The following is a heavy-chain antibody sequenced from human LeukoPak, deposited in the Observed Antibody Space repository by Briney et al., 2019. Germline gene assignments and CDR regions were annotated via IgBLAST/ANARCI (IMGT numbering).Heavy chain of an antibody. CDR1: GGTFSSYA. Sequence: ASVKVSCKASGGTFSSYAISWVRQAPGQGLEWMGGIIPFFGTANYAQKFQGRVTITADESTSTAYMELSSLRSEDTAVYYCAREVVGATTYYFGYWGQGTLVTVSS. CDR2: IIPFFGTA. V-gene: IGHV1-69*13. D-gene: IGHD1-26*01. J-gene: IGHJ4*02. CDR3: AREVVGATTYYFGY.